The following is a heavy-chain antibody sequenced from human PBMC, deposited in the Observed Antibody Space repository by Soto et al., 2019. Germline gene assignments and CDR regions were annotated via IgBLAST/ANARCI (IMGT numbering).Heavy chain of an antibody. D-gene: IGHD6-19*01. J-gene: IGHJ5*02. CDR3: ARELAVAGTGWFDP. CDR2: IYYSGNT. CDR1: DGSSIGSGHY. Sequence: SETLSLTSTVADGSSIGSGHYWGWIRQPPGKGLEWIGYIYYSGNTNYNPSLKSRVTISVDTSKNQFSLKLSSVTAADTAVYYCARELAVAGTGWFDPWGQGTLVTVSS. V-gene: IGHV4-61*08.